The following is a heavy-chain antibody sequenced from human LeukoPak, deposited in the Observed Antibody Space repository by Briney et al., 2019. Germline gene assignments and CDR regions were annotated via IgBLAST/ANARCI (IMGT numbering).Heavy chain of an antibody. V-gene: IGHV4-39*07. Sequence: SETLSLTCTVSGDSISSSRSYWGWIRQPPGKGLEWIGTIYHSGSTYYNPSLKSRVAISVDTSKNQFSLKLSSVTAADTAVYYCATTTIRLGYWGQGTLVTVSS. J-gene: IGHJ4*02. CDR3: ATTTIRLGY. CDR1: GDSISSSRSY. D-gene: IGHD1-26*01. CDR2: IYHSGST.